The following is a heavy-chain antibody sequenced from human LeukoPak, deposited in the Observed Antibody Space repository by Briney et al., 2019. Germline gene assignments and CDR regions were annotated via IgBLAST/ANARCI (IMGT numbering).Heavy chain of an antibody. D-gene: IGHD2-2*01. CDR2: IYYSGST. J-gene: IGHJ6*03. CDR1: GGSISSGGYY. V-gene: IGHV4-31*03. CDR3: ARSYCSSTSCSPYYYYYMDV. Sequence: PSETLSLTCTVSGGSISSGGYYWSWIRQHPGKGLEWIGYIYYSGSTYYNPSLKSRVTISVDTSKNQFSLKLSSVTAADTAVHYCARSYCSSTSCSPYYYYYMDVWGKGTTVTVSS.